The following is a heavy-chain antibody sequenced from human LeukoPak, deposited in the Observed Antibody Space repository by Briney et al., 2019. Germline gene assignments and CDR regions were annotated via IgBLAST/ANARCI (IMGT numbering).Heavy chain of an antibody. CDR1: GYTFTSYD. V-gene: IGHV1-8*03. J-gene: IGHJ4*02. CDR2: MNPNSGNT. CDR3: ARGTSYCSSTSCSPSLGFDY. Sequence: ASVKVSCKASGYTFTSYDINWVRQATGQGLECMGWMNPNSGNTGYAQKFQGRVTITRNTSISTAYMELSSLRSEDTAVYYCARGTSYCSSTSCSPSLGFDYWGQGTLVTVSS. D-gene: IGHD2-2*01.